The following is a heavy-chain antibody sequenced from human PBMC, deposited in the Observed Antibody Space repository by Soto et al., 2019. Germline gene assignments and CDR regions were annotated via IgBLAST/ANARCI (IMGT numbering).Heavy chain of an antibody. CDR1: GFTFSSYG. CDR3: VTGSGSYYNEGTARFDY. CDR2: IWYDGSNK. V-gene: IGHV3-33*01. D-gene: IGHD3-10*01. Sequence: QVQLVESGGGVVQPGRSLRLSCAASGFTFSSYGMHWVRQAPGKGLEWVAVIWYDGSNKYYADSVKGRFTISRDNSKNTLYLQMNSLRAEDTAVYYCVTGSGSYYNEGTARFDYWGQGTLVTVSS. J-gene: IGHJ4*02.